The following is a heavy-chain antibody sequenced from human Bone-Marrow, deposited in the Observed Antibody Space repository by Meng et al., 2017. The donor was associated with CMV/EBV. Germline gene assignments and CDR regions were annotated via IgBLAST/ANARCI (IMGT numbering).Heavy chain of an antibody. CDR1: GFTFSSYG. CDR3: AKDLSIGDPLEWLLFYYYGMDV. Sequence: GGSLRLSCAASGFTFSSYGMHWVRQAPGKGLEWVAFIRYDGSNKYYADSVKGRFTISRDNSKNTLYLQMNSLRAEDTAVYYCAKDLSIGDPLEWLLFYYYGMDVWGQGPTVTGSS. CDR2: IRYDGSNK. J-gene: IGHJ6*02. V-gene: IGHV3-30*02. D-gene: IGHD3-3*01.